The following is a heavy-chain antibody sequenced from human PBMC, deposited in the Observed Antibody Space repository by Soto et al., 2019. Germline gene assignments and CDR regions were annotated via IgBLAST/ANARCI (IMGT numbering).Heavy chain of an antibody. J-gene: IGHJ4*02. CDR1: GFTFSNYG. CDR3: AREEGVVARAFDY. CDR2: IGYDGSHQ. V-gene: IGHV3-33*01. D-gene: IGHD2-15*01. Sequence: QVQLVESGGGVVQPGRSLRLTCVASGFTFSNYGMHWVRQAPGKGLEWVAIIGYDGSHQYYADSVKGRFTVSRDNSNSTLYLQMNSLRAEDTAVYYCAREEGVVARAFDYWGQGTLVTVSS.